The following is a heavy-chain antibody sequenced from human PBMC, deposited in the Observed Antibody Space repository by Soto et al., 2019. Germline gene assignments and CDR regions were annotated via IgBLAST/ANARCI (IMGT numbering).Heavy chain of an antibody. CDR1: GYIFTGYH. CDR2: INPNSGDT. V-gene: IGHV1-2*02. D-gene: IGHD3-10*01. CDR3: ARDSRVPRPVDAMDI. J-gene: IGHJ6*02. Sequence: ASVKVSCKASGYIFTGYHVHWVRQAPGRGLEWMGWINPNSGDTEYAQNFQGRVTMTRDTSFNLVYMEMSGLMSDDTAVYYCARDSRVPRPVDAMDIWGQAITVTLFS.